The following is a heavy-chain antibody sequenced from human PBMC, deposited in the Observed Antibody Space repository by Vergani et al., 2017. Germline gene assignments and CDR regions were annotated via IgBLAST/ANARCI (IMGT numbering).Heavy chain of an antibody. Sequence: QITLRESGPTLVKPTQTLTLTCTFSGFSLTTGGEGVGWIRQPPGRALEWLAFVYWNDDERYSPSLKSRVTITKDTSKNEVILTMATMDPVDTATYYCARVLVGATHTGIGIDYWGQGTLVTVSS. J-gene: IGHJ4*02. CDR3: ARVLVGATHTGIGIDY. CDR1: GFSLTTGGEG. CDR2: VYWNDDE. V-gene: IGHV2-5*01. D-gene: IGHD1-26*01.